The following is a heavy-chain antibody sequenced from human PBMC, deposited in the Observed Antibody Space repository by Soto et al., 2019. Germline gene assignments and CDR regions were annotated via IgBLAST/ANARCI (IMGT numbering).Heavy chain of an antibody. CDR2: ISSSSSTI. J-gene: IGHJ6*03. V-gene: IGHV3-48*01. CDR1: GFTFSSYS. Sequence: GGSLRLSCAASGFTFSSYSMNWVRQAPGKGLEWVSYISSSSSTIYYADSVKGRFTISRDNAKNSLYLQMNSLRAEDTAVYYCAGAKMVYDFWSGYPKADYYYYMDIWGKGTTVTVSS. D-gene: IGHD3-3*01. CDR3: AGAKMVYDFWSGYPKADYYYYMDI.